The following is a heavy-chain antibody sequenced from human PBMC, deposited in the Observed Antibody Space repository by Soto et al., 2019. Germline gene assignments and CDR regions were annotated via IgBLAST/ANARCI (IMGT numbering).Heavy chain of an antibody. Sequence: PSETLSLTCTVSGGSISTSSYYWGWIRQPPGKGLEWIGSIYYSGSTYYNPSLKSRVTISVDTSKNQFSLKLSSVTAADTAVYYCARVSFTMVRGVDYWGQGTLVTVS. V-gene: IGHV4-39*01. CDR1: GGSISTSSYY. CDR3: ARVSFTMVRGVDY. CDR2: IYYSGST. D-gene: IGHD3-10*01. J-gene: IGHJ4*02.